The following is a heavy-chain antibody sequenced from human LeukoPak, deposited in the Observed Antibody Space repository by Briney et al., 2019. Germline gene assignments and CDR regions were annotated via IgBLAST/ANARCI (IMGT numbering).Heavy chain of an antibody. J-gene: IGHJ4*02. CDR2: FSAYNGNT. D-gene: IGHD1-26*01. V-gene: IGHV1-18*01. CDR1: GGTFSSYA. Sequence: GASVKVSCKASGGTFSSYAISWVRQAPGQGLEWMGWFSAYNGNTNYAQKLQGRVTMTTDTSTSTAYMELRSLRSDDTAVYYCARGGDSGSYLSNLGYWGQGTLVTVSS. CDR3: ARGGDSGSYLSNLGY.